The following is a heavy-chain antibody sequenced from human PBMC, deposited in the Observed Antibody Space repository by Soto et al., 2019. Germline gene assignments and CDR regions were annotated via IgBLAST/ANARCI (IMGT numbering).Heavy chain of an antibody. CDR2: ISAYNGNT. CDR1: GYTFTSYG. D-gene: IGHD3-10*01. V-gene: IGHV1-18*01. Sequence: GASVKVSCKASGYTFTSYGISWVRQAPGQGLEWMGWISAYNGNTNYAQKLQGRVTMTTDTSTSTAYMELRSLRSDDTAVYYCARALRITMVRGVPPPGYWGQGTLVTVSS. J-gene: IGHJ4*02. CDR3: ARALRITMVRGVPPPGY.